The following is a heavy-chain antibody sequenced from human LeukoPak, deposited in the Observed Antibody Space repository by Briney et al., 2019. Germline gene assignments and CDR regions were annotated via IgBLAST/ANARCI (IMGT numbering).Heavy chain of an antibody. CDR1: GFTFSSYA. CDR2: ISGSGGNT. V-gene: IGHV3-23*01. CDR3: AKDQYGGNPQYYFDY. J-gene: IGHJ4*02. Sequence: WGSLRLSCAASGFTFSSYAMSWVRQAPGKGLDWVSAISGSGGNTYYADSVKGRFTISRDNSKNTLYLQMNSLRAEDTAVYYCAKDQYGGNPQYYFDYWGQGTLV. D-gene: IGHD4-23*01.